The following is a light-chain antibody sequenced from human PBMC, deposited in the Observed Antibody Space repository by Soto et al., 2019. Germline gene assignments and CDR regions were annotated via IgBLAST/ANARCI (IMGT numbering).Light chain of an antibody. CDR1: SSDVGGYNY. V-gene: IGLV2-11*01. Sequence: QSALTQPRSVSGSPGQSVTISCTGTSSDVGGYNYVSWYQQHPGKAPKLRMYDVSKRPSGVPDRFSGSKSGNTADLTISGLQAEDEADYYCCSYAGSYTWGFGTGTKLTVL. CDR3: CSYAGSYTWG. J-gene: IGLJ1*01. CDR2: DVS.